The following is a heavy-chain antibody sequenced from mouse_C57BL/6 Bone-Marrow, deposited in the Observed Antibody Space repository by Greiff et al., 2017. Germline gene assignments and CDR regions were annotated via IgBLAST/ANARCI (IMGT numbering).Heavy chain of an antibody. J-gene: IGHJ4*01. CDR1: GYTFTSYW. V-gene: IGHV1-72*01. D-gene: IGHD2-4*01. Sequence: VQLQQPGAELVKPGASVKLFCKASGYTFTSYWMHWVKQRPGRGLEWIGRIDPNRGGTKYNEKFMSKATLTVVKPSSTAYMQLSSLTSEDSAVYYCARGRLRRRGYYAMDNWGQGTSVTVSS. CDR2: IDPNRGGT. CDR3: ARGRLRRRGYYAMDN.